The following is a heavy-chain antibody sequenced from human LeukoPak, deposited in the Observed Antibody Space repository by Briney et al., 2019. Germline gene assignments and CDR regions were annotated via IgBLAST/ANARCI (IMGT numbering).Heavy chain of an antibody. D-gene: IGHD2-2*01. CDR2: FYSGGST. CDR1: GFPVSRNY. J-gene: IGHJ4*02. V-gene: IGHV3-66*01. Sequence: GGSLRLSCAGSGFPVSRNYMSWVRQAPGKGLEWVSVFYSGGSTYYADSVKGRFTISTDNSKNTLNLQMNSLRAEDTAVYYCARGDYQGFYYFDYWGQGTLVTVSS. CDR3: ARGDYQGFYYFDY.